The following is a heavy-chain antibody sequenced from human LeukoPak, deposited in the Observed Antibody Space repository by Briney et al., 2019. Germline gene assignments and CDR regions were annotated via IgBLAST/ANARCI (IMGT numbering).Heavy chain of an antibody. CDR2: ISGSGGST. CDR3: AKDRPLNWGYYFDY. J-gene: IGHJ4*02. V-gene: IGHV3-23*01. Sequence: GGSLRLSCAASGFTFSSYAMSWVRQAPGKGLEWVSAISGSGGSTYYADSVKGRFAISRDTSKNTLYLQMNSLRAEDTAVYYCAKDRPLNWGYYFDYWGQGTLATVSS. CDR1: GFTFSSYA. D-gene: IGHD7-27*01.